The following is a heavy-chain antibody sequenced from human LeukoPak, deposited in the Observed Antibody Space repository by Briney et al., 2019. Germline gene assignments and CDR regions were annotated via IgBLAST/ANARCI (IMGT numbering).Heavy chain of an antibody. J-gene: IGHJ4*02. Sequence: GGSLRLSCAASGFTFDGYAMHWVRQAPGKGLEWVSGISWNSGSIGYADSVKGRFTISRDNAKNSLYLQMNSLRAEDTALYYCAKDGYGDYGYYFDYWGQGTLVTVSS. V-gene: IGHV3-9*01. CDR3: AKDGYGDYGYYFDY. CDR2: ISWNSGSI. D-gene: IGHD4-17*01. CDR1: GFTFDGYA.